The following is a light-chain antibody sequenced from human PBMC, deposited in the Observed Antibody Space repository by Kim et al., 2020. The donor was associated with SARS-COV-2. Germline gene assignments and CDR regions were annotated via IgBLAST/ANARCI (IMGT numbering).Light chain of an antibody. V-gene: IGKV1-16*01. Sequence: DIQMTQSPSSLSASVGDRVTITCRASQDISNHLAWFQQIPGKAPKPLIYAASNLQGGVPARFGGSGSGTQFTLTIGSLQPEDVATYYCQQFRFYPPPFGGGTKLEI. J-gene: IGKJ4*01. CDR1: QDISNH. CDR2: AAS. CDR3: QQFRFYPPP.